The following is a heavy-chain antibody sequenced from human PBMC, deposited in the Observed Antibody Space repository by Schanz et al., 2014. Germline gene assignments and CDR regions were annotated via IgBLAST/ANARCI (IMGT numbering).Heavy chain of an antibody. Sequence: EVHLLESGGGLVPPGGSLRLSCAASGFSFSSYAMGWVRQARGKGLEWVSAISGSGGSTYYAASVKGRFTISRDNSKNTLYLQMNSLRPEDTAVYYCAKYRGYYRVSGSYRELEYWGQGTLVTVSS. V-gene: IGHV3-23*01. CDR3: AKYRGYYRVSGSYRELEY. CDR2: ISGSGGST. CDR1: GFSFSSYA. D-gene: IGHD3-10*01. J-gene: IGHJ4*02.